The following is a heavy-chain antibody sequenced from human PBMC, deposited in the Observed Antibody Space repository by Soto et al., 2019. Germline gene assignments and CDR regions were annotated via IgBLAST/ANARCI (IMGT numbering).Heavy chain of an antibody. CDR2: ISYDGSNK. J-gene: IGHJ3*02. CDR3: ARASGDSSGWYATAAFDI. D-gene: IGHD6-19*01. Sequence: PGGSLRLSCAAPGFTFSSYAMHWVRQAPGKGLEWVAVISYDGSNKYYADSVKGRFTISRDNSKNTLYLQMNSLRAEDTAVYYCARASGDSSGWYATAAFDIWGQGTMVTVSS. V-gene: IGHV3-30-3*01. CDR1: GFTFSSYA.